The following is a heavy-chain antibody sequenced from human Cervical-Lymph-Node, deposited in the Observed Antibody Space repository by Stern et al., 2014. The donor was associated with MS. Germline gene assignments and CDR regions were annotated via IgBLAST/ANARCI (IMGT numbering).Heavy chain of an antibody. CDR2: IYPGDSET. V-gene: IGHV5-51*01. D-gene: IGHD1-14*01. Sequence: VQLVESGAELIRPGESLKISCKGSGFKFSIYWIAWVRQMPGKGLAWMGIIYPGDSETRSSPSFQGQVTMSADKSTSTAYLQWSSLNASDTAMYFCARQTTAWASDVWGQGTLVTVSS. J-gene: IGHJ4*02. CDR1: GFKFSIYW. CDR3: ARQTTAWASDV.